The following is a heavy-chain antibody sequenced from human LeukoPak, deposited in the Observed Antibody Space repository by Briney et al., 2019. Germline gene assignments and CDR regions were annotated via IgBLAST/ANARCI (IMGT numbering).Heavy chain of an antibody. V-gene: IGHV3-30-3*01. CDR3: AKAKSYYSNYDY. D-gene: IGHD4-11*01. Sequence: GGSLRLSCAASGFTFSSYAMHWVRQAPGKGLEWVAVISYDGSNKYYADSVKGRFTISRDNSKNTLYLQVNSLRAEDTAVYYCAKAKSYYSNYDYWGQGTLVTVSS. CDR2: ISYDGSNK. CDR1: GFTFSSYA. J-gene: IGHJ4*02.